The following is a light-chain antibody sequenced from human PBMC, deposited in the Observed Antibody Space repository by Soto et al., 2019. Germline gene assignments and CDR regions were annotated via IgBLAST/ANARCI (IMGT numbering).Light chain of an antibody. CDR2: GAS. Sequence: EIVMTQSPDTLSVSPGERATLSCRASQSVSSNLAWYQQKPGQAPRLLIYGASTRATGISARFSGSGSGTEFTLTISSLQSEEFAVYYCQQYNNWPPWTFGQGTKVEIK. CDR3: QQYNNWPPWT. J-gene: IGKJ1*01. V-gene: IGKV3-15*01. CDR1: QSVSSN.